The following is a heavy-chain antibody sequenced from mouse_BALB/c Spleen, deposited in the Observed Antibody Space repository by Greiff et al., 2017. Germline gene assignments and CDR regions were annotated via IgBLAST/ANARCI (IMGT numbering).Heavy chain of an antibody. J-gene: IGHJ3*01. CDR1: GFTFSSYG. CDR2: ISSGGSYT. CDR3: AREGGSSPWFAY. Sequence: EVKLVESGGDLVKPGGSLKLSCAASGFTFSSYGMSWVRQTPDKRLEWVATISSGGSYTDYPDSVKGRFTISRDNAKNTLYLQMSSLKSEDTAMYFCAREGGSSPWFAYWGQGTLVTVSA. D-gene: IGHD1-1*01. V-gene: IGHV5-6*02.